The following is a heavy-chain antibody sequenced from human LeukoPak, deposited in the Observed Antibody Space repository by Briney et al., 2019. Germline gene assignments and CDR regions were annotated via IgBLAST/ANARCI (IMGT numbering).Heavy chain of an antibody. CDR3: TTDRTGYFFDA. Sequence: PSQSLSLTCTVSGASVGSDAYYWGWIRPHPGKGLEWIGYYFGSGTTYYNPSLRSRVVISLDTSENQFSLILDSVTAADTAVYFCTTDRTGYFFDAWGQGTQVTVSS. J-gene: IGHJ4*02. CDR2: YFGSGTT. V-gene: IGHV4-31*03. CDR1: GASVGSDAYY.